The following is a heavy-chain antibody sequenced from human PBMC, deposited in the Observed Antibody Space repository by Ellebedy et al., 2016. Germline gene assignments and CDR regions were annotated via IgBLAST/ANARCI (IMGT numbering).Heavy chain of an antibody. CDR2: IKQDGSEK. Sequence: GESLKISCAASGFTFSSYWMSWVRQAPGKGLEWVANIKQDGSEKYYVDSVKGRFTISRDNAKNSLYLQMNSLRAEDTAVYYCVTPGGYVGGFDQWGQGTLVIVSS. J-gene: IGHJ4*02. D-gene: IGHD6-13*01. CDR1: GFTFSSYW. CDR3: VTPGGYVGGFDQ. V-gene: IGHV3-7*03.